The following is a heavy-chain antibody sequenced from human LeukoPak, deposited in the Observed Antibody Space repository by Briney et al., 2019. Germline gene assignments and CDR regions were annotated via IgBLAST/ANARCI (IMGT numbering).Heavy chain of an antibody. V-gene: IGHV1-2*02. CDR1: GYAFTSCG. Sequence: ASVKVSCKASGYAFTSCGISWVRQAPGQGLEWMGWINPNSGGTNYAQKFQGRVTMTRDTSISTAYMELSRLRSDDTAVYYCARDRSGFFDYWGQGTLVTVSS. CDR2: INPNSGGT. D-gene: IGHD3-22*01. CDR3: ARDRSGFFDY. J-gene: IGHJ4*02.